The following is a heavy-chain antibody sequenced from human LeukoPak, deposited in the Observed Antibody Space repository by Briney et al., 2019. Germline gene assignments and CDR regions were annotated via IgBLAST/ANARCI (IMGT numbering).Heavy chain of an antibody. J-gene: IGHJ4*02. CDR2: INHSGST. D-gene: IGHD3-22*01. Sequence: SETLSLTCAVYGGSFSGYYWSWIRQPPGKGLEWIGEINHSGSTNYNPFLKSRVTISVDTSKNQFSLKLSSVTAADTAVYYCAREGGDYDSSGYYYYTGFDYWGQGTLVTVSS. CDR3: AREGGDYDSSGYYYYTGFDY. V-gene: IGHV4-34*01. CDR1: GGSFSGYY.